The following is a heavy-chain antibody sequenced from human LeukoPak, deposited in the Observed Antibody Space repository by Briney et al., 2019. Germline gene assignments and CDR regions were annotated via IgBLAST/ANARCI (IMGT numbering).Heavy chain of an antibody. V-gene: IGHV4-59*12. J-gene: IGHJ4*02. Sequence: SETLSLTCTVSGGSINSYYWNWIRQPPGKGLEWIGYIYYSGSTYYNPSLKSRVTISVDTSKNQFSLKLSSVTAADTAVYYCARVVEDSSSWYGGWFDYWGQGTLVTVSS. CDR2: IYYSGST. D-gene: IGHD6-13*01. CDR1: GGSINSYY. CDR3: ARVVEDSSSWYGGWFDY.